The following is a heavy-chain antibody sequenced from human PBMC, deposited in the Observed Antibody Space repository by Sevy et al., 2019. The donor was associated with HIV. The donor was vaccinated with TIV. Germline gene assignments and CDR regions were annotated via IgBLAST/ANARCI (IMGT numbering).Heavy chain of an antibody. V-gene: IGHV1-69*13. CDR3: ARDQMGVVVVAAIRGYYYYGMDV. CDR1: GGTFSSYA. D-gene: IGHD2-15*01. Sequence: ASVKVSCKASGGTFSSYAISWVRQAPGQGLEWMGGIIPIFGTANYAQKFQGRVTITADESTSTAYMELSSLRFEDTAVYYCARDQMGVVVVAAIRGYYYYGMDVWGQGTTVTVSS. CDR2: IIPIFGTA. J-gene: IGHJ6*02.